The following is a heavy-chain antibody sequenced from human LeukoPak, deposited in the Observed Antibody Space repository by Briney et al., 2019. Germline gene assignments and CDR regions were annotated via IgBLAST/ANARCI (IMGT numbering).Heavy chain of an antibody. CDR2: ISGTGGST. CDR3: AKDQRRSGYMDV. J-gene: IGHJ6*03. V-gene: IGHV3-23*01. Sequence: PGGSLRLSCAASGFTFSSYAMSWVRQAPGKGLEWVSAISGTGGSTYYADSVKGRFTISRDNSKNTLYLQMNSLRAEDTAVYYCAKDQRRSGYMDVWGKGTTVTVSS. CDR1: GFTFSSYA.